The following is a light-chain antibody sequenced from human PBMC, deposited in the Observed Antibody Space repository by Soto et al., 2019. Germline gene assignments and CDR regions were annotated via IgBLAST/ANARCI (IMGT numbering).Light chain of an antibody. CDR3: AAWDDSLNGVV. Sequence: QSVLTQPPSASGTPGQRVPLSCSGSGSNIGSNAVNWYQQLPGTAPKLLIYSNDQRPSGVPDRFSGSKSGTSASLAISGLQSGDEADYYCAAWDDSLNGVVFGGGTKLTVL. CDR2: SND. CDR1: GSNIGSNA. V-gene: IGLV1-44*01. J-gene: IGLJ3*02.